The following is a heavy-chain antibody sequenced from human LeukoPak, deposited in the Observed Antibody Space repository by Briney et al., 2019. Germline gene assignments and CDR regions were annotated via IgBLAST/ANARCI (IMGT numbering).Heavy chain of an antibody. CDR3: AKDKAVAGINYFDY. CDR2: INWSSGSI. Sequence: PGGSLRLSCAASGFTFDDYAMHWVRQAPGKGLEWVSGINWSSGSIGYADSVKGRFTISRDNAKNSLYLQMNSLRAEDTALYYCAKDKAVAGINYFDYWGQGTLVTVSS. CDR1: GFTFDDYA. J-gene: IGHJ4*02. V-gene: IGHV3-9*01. D-gene: IGHD6-19*01.